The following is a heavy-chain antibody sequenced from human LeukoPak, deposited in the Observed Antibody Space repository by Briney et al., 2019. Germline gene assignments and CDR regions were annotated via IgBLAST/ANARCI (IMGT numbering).Heavy chain of an antibody. J-gene: IGHJ4*02. CDR2: ISPSGDRT. CDR3: ARDMDSGPDFFDY. Sequence: ASVKVSCKASGYTFTNHYMHWVRQAPGQGLEWLGLISPSGDRTWYAQKFQGRVSMTRDMSTSTDYMELSSLRSDDTAVYYCARDMDSGPDFFDYWGLGTLVTVSS. D-gene: IGHD1-26*01. CDR1: GYTFTNHY. V-gene: IGHV1-46*01.